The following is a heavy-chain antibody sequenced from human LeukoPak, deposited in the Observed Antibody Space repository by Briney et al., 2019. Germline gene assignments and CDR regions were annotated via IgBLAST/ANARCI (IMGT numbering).Heavy chain of an antibody. D-gene: IGHD6-6*01. Sequence: SETLSLTCTVSGGSISSGSYYWSWIRQPAGKGLEWIGRIYTSGSTNYNPSLKSRVTISVDTSKNQFSLKLSSVTAADTAVYYCARGLSSSPFDYWGQGTLVTVSS. J-gene: IGHJ4*02. CDR3: ARGLSSSPFDY. CDR2: IYTSGST. CDR1: GGSISSGSYY. V-gene: IGHV4-61*02.